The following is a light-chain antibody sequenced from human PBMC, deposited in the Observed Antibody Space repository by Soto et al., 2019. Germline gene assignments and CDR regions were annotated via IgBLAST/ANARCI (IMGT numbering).Light chain of an antibody. J-gene: IGLJ3*02. CDR1: SSDVGAYNY. V-gene: IGLV2-8*01. CDR3: SSFSSSNTWV. CDR2: EVP. Sequence: QSALTQPPSASGSPGQSVTISCTGTSSDVGAYNYVSWYQQHAGKAPKLVIYEVPKRPSGVPDRFSGSKSANTASLTVSGLHAEDEADYYCSSFSSSNTWVFGGGTKLTVL.